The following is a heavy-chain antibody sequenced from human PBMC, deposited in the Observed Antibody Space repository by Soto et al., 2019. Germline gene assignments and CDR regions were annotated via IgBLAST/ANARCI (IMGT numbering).Heavy chain of an antibody. Sequence: QVQVVESGGGVVQPGRSLRRSCAVSGFTLSSYGMDWVRQAPGKGLDWVALMWYDGTNKYYRESVKGRLIISRDGSKNTLYLQMNSLRAEDTAVYYCARGRDPRTTVTEIGFWGQGTPGTVS. J-gene: IGHJ4*02. CDR2: MWYDGTNK. V-gene: IGHV3-33*01. CDR1: GFTLSSYG. D-gene: IGHD4-17*01. CDR3: ARGRDPRTTVTEIGF.